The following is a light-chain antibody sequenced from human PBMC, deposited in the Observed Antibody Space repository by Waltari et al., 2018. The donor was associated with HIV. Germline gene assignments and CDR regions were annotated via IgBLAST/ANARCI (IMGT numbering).Light chain of an antibody. CDR1: EILFHCPGDNF. J-gene: IGKJ5*01. CDR3: MQGLQSLVIS. Sequence: DIVVTQSPLSLHVKPGAPASISCTSSEILFHCPGDNFLDWYVQKPGQTPQLLFYLASQRASGVPARFSGSGSGTDFTLRISRVEAGDVGVYDCMQGLQSLVISFGQGTRREIK. CDR2: LAS. V-gene: IGKV2-28*01.